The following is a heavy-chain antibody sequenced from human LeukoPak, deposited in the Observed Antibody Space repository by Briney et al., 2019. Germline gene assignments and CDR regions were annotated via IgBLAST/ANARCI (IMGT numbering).Heavy chain of an antibody. CDR3: AKGLEMATTPDY. V-gene: IGHV3-30*02. CDR2: IRYNGSNK. CDR1: GFTFSSYG. D-gene: IGHD5-24*01. Sequence: GGSLRLSCAASGFTFSSYGMHWVRQAPGKGLEWVAFIRYNGSNKYYADSVKGRFAISRDNSKNTLYLQMNSLRAEDTAVYYCAKGLEMATTPDYWGQGTLVTVSS. J-gene: IGHJ4*02.